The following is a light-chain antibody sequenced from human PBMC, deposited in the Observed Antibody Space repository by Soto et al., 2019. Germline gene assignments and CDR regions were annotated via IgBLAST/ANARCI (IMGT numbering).Light chain of an antibody. CDR2: TNS. CDR1: SSNIGAGYD. V-gene: IGLV1-40*01. Sequence: QSVLTQPPSVSGAPGQRVTISCTGSSSNIGAGYDVHWYQQLPGTAPKLLIYTNSIRPSGVPGRFSGSKSGTSASLAITGLQAEDEADYFRQSYDSSLSGYVFGTGTKVTVL. J-gene: IGLJ1*01. CDR3: QSYDSSLSGYV.